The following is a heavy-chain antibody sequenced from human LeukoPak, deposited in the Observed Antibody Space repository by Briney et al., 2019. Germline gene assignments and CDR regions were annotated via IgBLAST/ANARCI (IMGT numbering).Heavy chain of an antibody. Sequence: PGRALRLSCAASGFTFSSYGMHWGRQAPGKGLGWVAVIWYDGSNKYYADSVKGRFTISRDNSNNTLYLQMNRLRAEDTAVYYCARKGKEGSSSPFDYWGQGTLVTVSS. J-gene: IGHJ4*02. CDR2: IWYDGSNK. V-gene: IGHV3-33*01. D-gene: IGHD6-13*01. CDR1: GFTFSSYG. CDR3: ARKGKEGSSSPFDY.